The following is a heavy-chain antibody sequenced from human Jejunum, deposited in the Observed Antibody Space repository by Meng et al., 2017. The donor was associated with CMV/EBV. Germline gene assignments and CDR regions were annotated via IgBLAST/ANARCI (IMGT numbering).Heavy chain of an antibody. Sequence: SLRLSCAVSGITVSNNYMNWVCQAPGKGLEWVSVIYSAGKTDYADSVKGRFTISRDNSKNTLYLQMDSLRPEDAAVYYCSHMLDSWGQGALVTVSS. D-gene: IGHD2-2*01. J-gene: IGHJ4*02. CDR2: IYSAGKT. CDR1: GITVSNNY. V-gene: IGHV3-66*02. CDR3: SHMLDS.